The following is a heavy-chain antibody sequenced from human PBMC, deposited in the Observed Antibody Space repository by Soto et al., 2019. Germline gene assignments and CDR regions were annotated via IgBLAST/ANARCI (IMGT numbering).Heavy chain of an antibody. V-gene: IGHV3-23*01. CDR1: GFTLISYA. Sequence: GGSLRLSCASSGFTLISYAMSWVRQAPGKGLEWVSAISASGGSTYYADSVKGRFTISRDNAKNSLYLQMNSLRAEDTAVYYCARQTRRDYYYGMDVWGQGTTVTVSS. CDR2: ISASGGST. J-gene: IGHJ6*02. CDR3: ARQTRRDYYYGMDV.